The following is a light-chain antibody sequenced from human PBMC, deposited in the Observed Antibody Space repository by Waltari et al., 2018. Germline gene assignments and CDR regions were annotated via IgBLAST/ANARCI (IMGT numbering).Light chain of an antibody. V-gene: IGKV1-39*01. CDR2: AAS. J-gene: IGKJ2*01. Sequence: DIQMTQSPSSLSASVGDRVLITCRASQSISNYLNWYQQKPGKAPNLLIYAASSLQSGVSSRFSGSGSGTDFTLTVSSLQPEDFATYYCQQSYSTRYTFGQGTKLEIK. CDR1: QSISNY. CDR3: QQSYSTRYT.